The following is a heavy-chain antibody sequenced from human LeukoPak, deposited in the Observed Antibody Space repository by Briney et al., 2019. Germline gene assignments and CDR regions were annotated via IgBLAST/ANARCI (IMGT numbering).Heavy chain of an antibody. D-gene: IGHD6-19*01. Sequence: GGSLRLSCAASGFSFDDYAMHWVRQAPGNGLEWVSLISWDGGSTYYADSVKGRFTISRDNSKNSLYLQMNSLRAEDTAFYYCARDMGAVAGSPLGGIDYWGQGTLVTVSS. CDR1: GFSFDDYA. V-gene: IGHV3-43D*03. CDR3: ARDMGAVAGSPLGGIDY. J-gene: IGHJ4*02. CDR2: ISWDGGST.